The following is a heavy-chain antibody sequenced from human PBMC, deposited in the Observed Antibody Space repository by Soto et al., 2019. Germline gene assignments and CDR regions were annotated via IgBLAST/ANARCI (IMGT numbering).Heavy chain of an antibody. CDR2: INPDTGGT. V-gene: IGHV1-2*02. J-gene: IGHJ4*02. D-gene: IGHD6-19*01. CDR3: AGAVSSAGGGWYRGAYDS. Sequence: QVQLMQSGAEVKKSGASVKVSCKASGYSFTAYYIHWVRQAPGQGLEWMGWINPDTGGTDYAQKFGDRVTMTRDTSVTTADLKMTTLQRGDTVVYYCAGAVSSAGGGWYRGAYDSWGEGTLVTVSS. CDR1: GYSFTAYY.